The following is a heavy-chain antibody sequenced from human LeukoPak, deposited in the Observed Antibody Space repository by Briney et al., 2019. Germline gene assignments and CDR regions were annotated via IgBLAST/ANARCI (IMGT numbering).Heavy chain of an antibody. V-gene: IGHV3-13*01. CDR3: ARVGIVGANHDAFDI. J-gene: IGHJ3*02. CDR1: GFTFSSYD. D-gene: IGHD1-26*01. Sequence: GGSLRFSCAASGFTFSSYDMHWVRQATGKGLEWVSAIGTAGDTYYPGSVKGRFTISRENAKNSLYLQMNSLRAGDTAVYYCARVGIVGANHDAFDIWGQGTMVTVSS. CDR2: IGTAGDT.